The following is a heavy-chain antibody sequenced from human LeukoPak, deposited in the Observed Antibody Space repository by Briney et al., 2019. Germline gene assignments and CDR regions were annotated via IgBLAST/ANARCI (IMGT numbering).Heavy chain of an antibody. CDR1: AFSLNAYN. CDR3: ARDYYGSGSSSIP. CDR2: ISYTGTYI. Sequence: SGGSLRLSCAASAFSLNAYNMNWVRQAPGKGLEWVSSISYTGTYIYYADSVKGRFTISRDNAQNSLYLQMNSLRAEDTAVYYCARDYYGSGSSSIPWGQGTLVTVSS. D-gene: IGHD3-10*01. V-gene: IGHV3-21*01. J-gene: IGHJ4*02.